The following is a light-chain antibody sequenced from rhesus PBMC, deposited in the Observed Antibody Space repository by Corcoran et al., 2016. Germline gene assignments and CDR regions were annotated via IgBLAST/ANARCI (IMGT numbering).Light chain of an antibody. J-gene: IGLJ1*01. V-gene: IGLV1-60*01. CDR1: STNIGSNS. CDR2: YNT. CDR3: AAWVDLLNGYI. Sequence: QSVVTQPPSASAAARKSVTISCSGSSTNIGSNSVSWYQHLPGTAPKLLIYYNTPRDSGVSDRFAGSKSGTSASLAISGLQTEDEADYFCAAWVDLLNGYIFGTGTRLTVL.